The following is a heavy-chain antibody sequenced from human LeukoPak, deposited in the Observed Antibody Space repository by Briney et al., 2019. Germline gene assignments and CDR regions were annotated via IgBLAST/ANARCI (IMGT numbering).Heavy chain of an antibody. CDR1: GGTFSSYA. J-gene: IGHJ6*03. CDR3: VTMYQYQLLRWGGYYYYYMDV. CDR2: IIPIFGTA. V-gene: IGHV1-69*01. D-gene: IGHD2-2*01. Sequence: SAKVSCKASGGTFSSYAISWVRQAPGQGLEWMGGIIPIFGTANYAQKFQGRVTITADESTSTAYMELSSLRSEDTAVYYCVTMYQYQLLRWGGYYYYYMDVWGKGTTVTISS.